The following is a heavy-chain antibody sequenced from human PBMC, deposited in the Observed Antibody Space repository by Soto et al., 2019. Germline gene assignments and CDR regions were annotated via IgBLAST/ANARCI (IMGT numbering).Heavy chain of an antibody. Sequence: GSLRLSCAASGFTFSSYAMSWVRQAPGKGLEWVSTISGSGGSTYYADSVKGRFTISRDKSKNTLYLQMNSLRAEDTAVYYCAKGRGGGYCSSTSCYTNSELDYWGQGTLVTVSS. D-gene: IGHD2-2*02. CDR3: AKGRGGGYCSSTSCYTNSELDY. CDR1: GFTFSSYA. CDR2: ISGSGGST. J-gene: IGHJ4*02. V-gene: IGHV3-23*01.